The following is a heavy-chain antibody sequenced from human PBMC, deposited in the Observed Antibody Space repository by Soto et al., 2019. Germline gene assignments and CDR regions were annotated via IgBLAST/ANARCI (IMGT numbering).Heavy chain of an antibody. CDR1: GGTFSSYA. CDR3: ARDSPSITMVRGWDYYYGMDV. J-gene: IGHJ6*02. CDR2: IIPIFGTA. D-gene: IGHD3-10*01. V-gene: IGHV1-69*13. Sequence: SVKVSCKASGGTFSSYAISWVRQAPGQGLEWMGGIIPIFGTANYAQKFQGRVTITADESTSTAYMELSSLRSEDTAVYYCARDSPSITMVRGWDYYYGMDVWGQGTKVTVSS.